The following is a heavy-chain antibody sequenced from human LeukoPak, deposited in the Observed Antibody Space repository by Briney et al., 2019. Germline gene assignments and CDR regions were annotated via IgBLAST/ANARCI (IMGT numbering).Heavy chain of an antibody. D-gene: IGHD3-3*01. V-gene: IGHV3-23*01. Sequence: GGSLRLSCAASGFTFSSYAMSWVRQAPGKGLEWVSAISGSGGSTYYADSVKGRFTISRDNSKNTLYLQMNSLRAEDTAVYYCAKGGGDFWSGYSTNWFDPWGQGTLVAVSS. CDR1: GFTFSSYA. J-gene: IGHJ5*02. CDR3: AKGGGDFWSGYSTNWFDP. CDR2: ISGSGGST.